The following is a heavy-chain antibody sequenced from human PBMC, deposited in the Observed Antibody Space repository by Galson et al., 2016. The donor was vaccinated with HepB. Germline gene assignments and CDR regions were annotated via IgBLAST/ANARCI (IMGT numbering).Heavy chain of an antibody. Sequence: QSGAEVKKPGESLRISCQVSGYSFTIHWITWVRQTPGKGLEWMGRIDPTDSYTNYNPDFQGHVTISADKSSRTVYMQWSSLKASDTAIYYCARIFPYFGSGSYHNPFDFWGQGTLVTVSS. D-gene: IGHD3-10*01. CDR1: GYSFTIHW. J-gene: IGHJ4*02. CDR3: ARIFPYFGSGSYHNPFDF. V-gene: IGHV5-10-1*01. CDR2: IDPTDSYT.